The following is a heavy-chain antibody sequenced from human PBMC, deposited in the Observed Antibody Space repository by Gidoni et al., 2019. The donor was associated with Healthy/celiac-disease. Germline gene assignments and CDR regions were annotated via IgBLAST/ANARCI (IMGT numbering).Heavy chain of an antibody. Sequence: QVQLVQSGAAVKKPGASVKVSCKASGYTFTSYCISWVRQSPGQGLEWMGWISAYNGNTNYAQKLQGRVTMTTDTSTSTAYMELRSLRSDDTAVYYCARVSPVYYYYEYGMDVWGQGTTVTVSS. J-gene: IGHJ6*02. CDR3: ARVSPVYYYYEYGMDV. CDR1: GYTFTSYC. D-gene: IGHD3-22*01. V-gene: IGHV1-18*01. CDR2: ISAYNGNT.